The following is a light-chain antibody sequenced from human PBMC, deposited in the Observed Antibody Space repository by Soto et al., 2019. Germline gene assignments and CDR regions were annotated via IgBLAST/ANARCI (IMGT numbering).Light chain of an antibody. CDR3: VLYMGSGINV. J-gene: IGLJ6*01. V-gene: IGLV8-61*01. Sequence: QTVVTQEPSFSVSPGRTVTLTCGWTSGAVSTSYYPSWYQQTPGQAPRTLIYSTNTRSSGVPDRFSGSILGNKAALTITGAQADDESHYYCVLYMGSGINVFGSGTQLTVL. CDR1: SGAVSTSYY. CDR2: STN.